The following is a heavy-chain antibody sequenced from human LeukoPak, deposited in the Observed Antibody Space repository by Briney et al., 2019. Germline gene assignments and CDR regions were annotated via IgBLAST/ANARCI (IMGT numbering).Heavy chain of an antibody. CDR3: ARDNRGERTPGWGYGGFDI. CDR2: ISTTSGGT. Sequence: GASVKVFCKASGYTFTGHYMHWVRQAPGQGLELMGWISTTSGGTNYAQKFQGRVTMTRDTSISTAYMELSRLRSEDTAVYYCARDNRGERTPGWGYGGFDIWGQGTMVSVLS. CDR1: GYTFTGHY. V-gene: IGHV1-2*02. J-gene: IGHJ3*02. D-gene: IGHD3-16*01.